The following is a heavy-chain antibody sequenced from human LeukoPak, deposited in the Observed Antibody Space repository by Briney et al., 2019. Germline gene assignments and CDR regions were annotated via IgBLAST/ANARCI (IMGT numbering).Heavy chain of an antibody. Sequence: GESLKISCKGSGYTIGSFGSYWIAWVRRMPGKGLEWMGSIYPIDSDTRYNPSFEGQVTVSVDRSTSTAYLQWSSLKASDTAMYYCARVNSARWSFDCWGQGSLLTVSS. CDR3: ARVNSARWSFDC. CDR2: IYPIDSDT. V-gene: IGHV5-51*01. D-gene: IGHD6-13*01. CDR1: GYTIGSFGSYW. J-gene: IGHJ4*02.